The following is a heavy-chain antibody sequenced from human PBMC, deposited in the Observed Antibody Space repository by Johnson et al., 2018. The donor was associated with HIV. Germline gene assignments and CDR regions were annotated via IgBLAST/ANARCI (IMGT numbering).Heavy chain of an antibody. CDR2: ISNDGSNN. Sequence: QVQLVESGGGVVQPGRSLRLSCAASRFTFKTYTMHWVRQAPGKGLEWVALISNDGSNNYYADSVKGRFTISRDNSKNVLYLQMKTLRLEDTAIYYCAKVRITGSYPAFDIWGQGTMVTVSS. CDR3: AKVRITGSYPAFDI. J-gene: IGHJ3*02. D-gene: IGHD1-20*01. V-gene: IGHV3-30*18. CDR1: RFTFKTYT.